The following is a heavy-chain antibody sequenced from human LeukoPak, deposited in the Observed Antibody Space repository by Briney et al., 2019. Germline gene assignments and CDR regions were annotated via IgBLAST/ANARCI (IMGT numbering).Heavy chain of an antibody. V-gene: IGHV1-69*13. CDR3: AHEPHEGYDLY. Sequence: SVKLSCKASGGTCSSYAISWVRQAPGQGLEWMGGIIPIFGTANYAQKFQGRVTITADESTSTAYMELSSLRSEDTAVYYCAHEPHEGYDLYWGQGTLVTVPS. D-gene: IGHD3-3*01. J-gene: IGHJ1*01. CDR2: IIPIFGTA. CDR1: GGTCSSYA.